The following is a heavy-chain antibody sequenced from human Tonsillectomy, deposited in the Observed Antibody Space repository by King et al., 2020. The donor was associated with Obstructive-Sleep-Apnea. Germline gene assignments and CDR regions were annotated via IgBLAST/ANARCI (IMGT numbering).Heavy chain of an antibody. V-gene: IGHV3-48*04. D-gene: IGHD3-3*01. Sequence: QLVQSGGGLVQPGGSLRLSCAASGFTFSSYSMNWVRQAPGKGLEWVSYISSSSSTIYYADSVKGRFTISRDNAKNSLYLQMNSLRAEDTAVYYCARETRPDHYDFWSGFNYGMDVWGQGTTVTVSS. CDR1: GFTFSSYS. CDR3: ARETRPDHYDFWSGFNYGMDV. J-gene: IGHJ6*02. CDR2: ISSSSSTI.